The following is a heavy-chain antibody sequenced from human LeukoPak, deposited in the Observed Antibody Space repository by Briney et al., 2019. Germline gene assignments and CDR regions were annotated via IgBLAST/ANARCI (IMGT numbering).Heavy chain of an antibody. V-gene: IGHV3-23*01. CDR1: GFTFSSYA. CDR3: AKNIYPTTVVTYLDY. CDR2: ISGSGSST. D-gene: IGHD4-23*01. J-gene: IGHJ4*02. Sequence: GGSLRLSCAASGFTFSSYAMSWVRQAPGKGLEWVSVISGSGSSTYYADSVKGRFTISRDNSKNTLYLQMNSLRAEDTAVYYCAKNIYPTTVVTYLDYWGQGTLVTVSS.